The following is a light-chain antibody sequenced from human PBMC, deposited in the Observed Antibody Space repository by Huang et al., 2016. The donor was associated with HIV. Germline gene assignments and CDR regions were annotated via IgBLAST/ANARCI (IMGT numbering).Light chain of an antibody. V-gene: IGKV1-39*01. CDR1: QNINKY. CDR2: GTS. J-gene: IGKJ2*01. CDR3: QQSYNIPRT. Sequence: DIRMTQSPSSLSESVGDRVIITCRTSQNINKYLNWYQQMPGKAPKLLIYGTSTLQTWVSSRFGGSGSWTDFTLTIGSLQPEDTSMYFCQQSYNIPRTFGQGT.